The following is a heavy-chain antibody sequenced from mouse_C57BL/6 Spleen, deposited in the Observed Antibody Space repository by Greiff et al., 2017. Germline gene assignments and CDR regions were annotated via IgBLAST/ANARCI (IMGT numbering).Heavy chain of an antibody. J-gene: IGHJ2*01. D-gene: IGHD3-2*02. CDR3: ARDTTAQALYYFDY. CDR2: INPSSGYT. CDR1: GYTFTSYT. V-gene: IGHV1-4*01. Sequence: QVQLQQSGAELARPGASVKMSCKASGYTFTSYTMHWVKQRPGQGLEWIGYINPSSGYTKYNQKFKDKATLTADKSSSTAYMQLSSLTSEDSAVYYCARDTTAQALYYFDYWGQGTTLTVSS.